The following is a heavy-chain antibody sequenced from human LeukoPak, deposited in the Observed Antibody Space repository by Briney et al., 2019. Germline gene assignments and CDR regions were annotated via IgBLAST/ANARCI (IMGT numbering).Heavy chain of an antibody. J-gene: IGHJ5*02. V-gene: IGHV1-46*01. CDR3: AREVRSYNSSGYNWFDP. CDR2: INPSGGST. D-gene: IGHD3-22*01. CDR1: GYTFTSYY. Sequence: GASVKVSCKASGYTFTSYYMHWVRQAPGQGLEWMGIINPSGGSTSYAQKFQGRVTMTRDTSTSTVYMELSRLRSEDTAVYYCAREVRSYNSSGYNWFDPWGQGTLVTVSS.